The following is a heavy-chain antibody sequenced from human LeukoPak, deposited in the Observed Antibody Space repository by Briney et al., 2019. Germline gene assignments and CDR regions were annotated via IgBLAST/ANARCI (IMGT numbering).Heavy chain of an antibody. CDR2: ISSSSSTI. CDR3: ARDSLVRGLPPWYYYYGMDV. D-gene: IGHD3-10*01. J-gene: IGHJ6*02. V-gene: IGHV3-48*01. Sequence: GGSLRLSCAASGFAFSSYSMNWVRQAPGKGLEWVSYISSSSSTIYYADSVKGRFTISRDNAKNSLYLQMNSLRAEDTAVYYCARDSLVRGLPPWYYYYGMDVWGQGTTVTVSS. CDR1: GFAFSSYS.